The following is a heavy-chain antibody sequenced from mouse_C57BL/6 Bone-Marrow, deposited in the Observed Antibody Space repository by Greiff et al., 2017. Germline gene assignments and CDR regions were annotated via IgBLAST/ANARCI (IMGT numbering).Heavy chain of an antibody. CDR1: GFSLTSYG. J-gene: IGHJ1*03. Sequence: QVQLQQSGPGLVAPSQSLSITCTASGFSLTSYGVDWVRQPPGKGLEWLGVIWGGGSTNYNSALMSRLSISKDNSKSQVFLKMNSLQTEDTAMYYCDKQSGDPNWYCDVGGTGTAVTVSA. V-gene: IGHV2-9*01. D-gene: IGHD2-13*01. CDR2: IWGGGST. CDR3: DKQSGDPNWYCDV.